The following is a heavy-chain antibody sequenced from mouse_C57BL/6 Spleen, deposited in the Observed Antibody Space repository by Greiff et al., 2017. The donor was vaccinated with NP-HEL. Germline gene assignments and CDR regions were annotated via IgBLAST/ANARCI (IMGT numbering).Heavy chain of an antibody. D-gene: IGHD1-1*01. CDR2: IHPNSGST. CDR3: ARIDYYGSSPWFAY. CDR1: GYTFPSYW. V-gene: IGHV1-64*01. Sequence: QVQLQQPGAELVKPGASVKLSCKASGYTFPSYWMHWVKQRPGQGLEWIGMIHPNSGSTNYNEKFKSKATLTVDKSSSTAYMQLSSLTSEDSAVYYCARIDYYGSSPWFAYWGQGTLVTVSA. J-gene: IGHJ3*01.